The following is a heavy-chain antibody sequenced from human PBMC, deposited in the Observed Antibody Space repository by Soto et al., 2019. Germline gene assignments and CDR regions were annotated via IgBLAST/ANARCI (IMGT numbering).Heavy chain of an antibody. CDR3: ARRLIAARPVGWFDP. V-gene: IGHV1-18*01. D-gene: IGHD6-6*01. CDR1: GYTFTSYG. J-gene: IGHJ5*02. Sequence: GASVKVSCKASGYTFTSYGISWVRQAPGQGPEWMGWISAYNGNTNYAQKLQGRVTMTTDTSTSTAYMELRSLRSDDTAVYYCARRLIAARPVGWFDPWGQGTLVTVSS. CDR2: ISAYNGNT.